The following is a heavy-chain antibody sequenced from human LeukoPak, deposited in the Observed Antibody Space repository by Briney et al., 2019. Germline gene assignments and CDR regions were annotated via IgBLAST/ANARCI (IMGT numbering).Heavy chain of an antibody. V-gene: IGHV1-46*01. Sequence: ASVKVSCKASGYTFTSYYMHWIRQAPGQGLEWMGIINPRGGSASSAQKFQGRVTLTRDTSTSTVYMELSSLRSQDTAVYHCARDYHGSGSLTTFDYWGQGTLVTVSS. CDR3: ARDYHGSGSLTTFDY. CDR2: INPRGGSA. D-gene: IGHD3-10*01. CDR1: GYTFTSYY. J-gene: IGHJ4*02.